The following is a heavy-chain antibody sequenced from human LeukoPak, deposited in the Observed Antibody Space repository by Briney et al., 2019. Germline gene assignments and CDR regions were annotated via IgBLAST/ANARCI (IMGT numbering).Heavy chain of an antibody. CDR3: ARDGDFWSGYRSIDY. Sequence: GGTLRLYCAASGFTFSSYEMNWVGRGPGKGLECVSYISSSGSTIYHADSVKGRFTISRDNAKNSLYLQMNSLRAEDTAVYYCARDGDFWSGYRSIDYWGQGTLVTVSS. CDR2: ISSSGSTI. D-gene: IGHD3-3*01. J-gene: IGHJ4*02. V-gene: IGHV3-48*03. CDR1: GFTFSSYE.